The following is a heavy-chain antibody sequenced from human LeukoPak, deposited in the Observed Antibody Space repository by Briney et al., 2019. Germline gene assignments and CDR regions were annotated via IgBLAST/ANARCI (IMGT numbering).Heavy chain of an antibody. CDR1: GYTFTGYY. Sequence: ASVKVSCKASGYTFTGYYMHWVRQAPGQGLEWMGWINPNSGGTNYAQEFQGRVTMTRDTSISTAYMELSRLRSDDTAVYYCAREAMAIAAAGNYYYYGMDVWGQGTTVTVSS. J-gene: IGHJ6*02. CDR2: INPNSGGT. CDR3: AREAMAIAAAGNYYYYGMDV. V-gene: IGHV1-2*02. D-gene: IGHD6-13*01.